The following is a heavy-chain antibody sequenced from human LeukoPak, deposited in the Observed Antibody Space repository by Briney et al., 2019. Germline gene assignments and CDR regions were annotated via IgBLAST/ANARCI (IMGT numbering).Heavy chain of an antibody. CDR2: INPSGGST. V-gene: IGHV1-46*01. CDR1: GYTFTSYY. Sequence: ASVKVSCKASGYTFTSYYMHWVRQAPGQGLEWMGIINPSGGSTIYAQKFQGRVTMTRDTSTSTVYMKLSSLRSEDTAVYSCARDIKSCSGGSCYSFDYWGQGTLVTVSS. J-gene: IGHJ4*02. D-gene: IGHD2-15*01. CDR3: ARDIKSCSGGSCYSFDY.